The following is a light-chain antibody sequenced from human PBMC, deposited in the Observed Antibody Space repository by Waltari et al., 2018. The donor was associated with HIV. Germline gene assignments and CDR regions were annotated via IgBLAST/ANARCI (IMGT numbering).Light chain of an antibody. J-gene: IGLJ3*02. CDR1: SSNIGFNI. CDR3: AAWDDSLNGLV. CDR2: TNN. V-gene: IGLV1-44*01. Sequence: QSVLTQPPSASGTPGQRVTISCSGSSSNIGFNIVNWYQQLPGAAPKLLIYTNNRRPSGVPARFSGSKSGTSASLAISGLQSEDEADYYCAAWDDSLNGLVFGGGTKLTVL.